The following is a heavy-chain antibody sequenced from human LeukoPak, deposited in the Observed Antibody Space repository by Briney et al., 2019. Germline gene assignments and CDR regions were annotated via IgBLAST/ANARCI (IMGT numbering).Heavy chain of an antibody. D-gene: IGHD3-22*01. CDR3: AAGYYDSRGPGNYCDY. Sequence: SETLSLTCTVSGGSISSSSYYWGWIRQPPGKGLEWIGSIYYSGSTYYNPSLKSRVTISVDTSKNQFSLKLSSVTAADAAVYYCAAGYYDSRGPGNYCDYWGQGTLVTVSS. CDR1: GGSISSSSYY. CDR2: IYYSGST. V-gene: IGHV4-39*01. J-gene: IGHJ4*02.